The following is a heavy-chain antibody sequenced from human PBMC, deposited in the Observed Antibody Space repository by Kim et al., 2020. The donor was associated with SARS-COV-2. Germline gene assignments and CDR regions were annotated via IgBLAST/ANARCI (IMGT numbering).Heavy chain of an antibody. CDR3: SRDRSGYHHYYYYFYMDV. Sequence: GGSLRLSCAASGFTVSSNYMSWVRQAPGKGLEWVSVIYSGGGTYYAASVKDRFTISRDNSKNTLYLQMNSLIAEDTAVYYCSRDRSGYHHYYYYFYMDV. D-gene: IGHD6-13*01. J-gene: IGHJ6*03. CDR1: GFTVSSNY. V-gene: IGHV3-53*01. CDR2: IYSGGGT.